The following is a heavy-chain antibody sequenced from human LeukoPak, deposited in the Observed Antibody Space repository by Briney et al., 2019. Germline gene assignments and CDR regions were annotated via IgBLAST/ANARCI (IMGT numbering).Heavy chain of an antibody. CDR2: IYHSGST. D-gene: IGHD2-2*01. CDR3: ARADIVVVPAAIASNAFDI. J-gene: IGHJ3*02. Sequence: SETLSLTCTVSGYSISSGYYWGWIRQPPGKGLEWIGRIYHSGSTYYNPSLKSRITISVDTSKNQFSLKLSSVTAADTAVYYCARADIVVVPAAIASNAFDIWGQGTMVTVSS. CDR1: GYSISSGYY. V-gene: IGHV4-38-2*02.